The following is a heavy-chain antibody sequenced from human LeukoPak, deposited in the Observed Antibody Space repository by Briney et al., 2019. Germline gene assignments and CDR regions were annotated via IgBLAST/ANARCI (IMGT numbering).Heavy chain of an antibody. CDR2: MNPNSGNT. CDR1: GYTFTSYD. D-gene: IGHD3-3*01. V-gene: IGHV1-8*01. Sequence: GASVKVSCKASGYTFTSYDINWVRQATGQGLEWMGWMNPNSGNTGYVQKFQGRVTMTRNTSISTAYMELSSLRSEDTAVYYCARGWTTYYDFWSGYLRGQQKYNWFDPWGQGTLVTVSS. CDR3: ARGWTTYYDFWSGYLRGQQKYNWFDP. J-gene: IGHJ5*02.